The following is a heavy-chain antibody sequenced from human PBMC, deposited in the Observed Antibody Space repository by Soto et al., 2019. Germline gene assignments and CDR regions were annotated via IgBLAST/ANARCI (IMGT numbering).Heavy chain of an antibody. CDR3: AIYDSSGSRGFQH. J-gene: IGHJ1*01. Sequence: QVQLQESGPGLVKPSQTLSLTCTVSGGSISSGAYYWSWIRQHPGKGLEWIGYIYYSGSTYYNPSLKSRVTXSXDXXKNPFSLKLSSVTAADTAVYYCAIYDSSGSRGFQHWGQGTLVTVSS. D-gene: IGHD3-22*01. V-gene: IGHV4-31*03. CDR1: GGSISSGAYY. CDR2: IYYSGST.